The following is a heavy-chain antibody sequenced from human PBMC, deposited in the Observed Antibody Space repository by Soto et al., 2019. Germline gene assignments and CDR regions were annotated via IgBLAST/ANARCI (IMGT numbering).Heavy chain of an antibody. Sequence: SGKVSCKASGGTFSSYAISWVRQAPGQGLEWMGGIIPIFGTANYAQKFQGRVTITADESTSTAYMELSSLRSEDTAVYYCARATRPAYGPIQYYYGMDVWGQATTVTVSS. CDR1: GGTFSSYA. J-gene: IGHJ6*02. CDR2: IIPIFGTA. D-gene: IGHD4-17*01. V-gene: IGHV1-69*13. CDR3: ARATRPAYGPIQYYYGMDV.